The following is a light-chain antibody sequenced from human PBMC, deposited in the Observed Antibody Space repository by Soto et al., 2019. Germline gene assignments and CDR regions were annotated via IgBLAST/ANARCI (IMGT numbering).Light chain of an antibody. V-gene: IGKV3-15*01. CDR1: QSVSDN. Sequence: EVVMTQSPATLSVSPGERATLSCRASQSVSDNLAWYQQKPGQAPRLLIYGASTRATGIPAWFSGSGSGTEFTLTISSLQSEDFAVYYCQQSNNWPYTFGQGTKLDIK. CDR2: GAS. CDR3: QQSNNWPYT. J-gene: IGKJ2*01.